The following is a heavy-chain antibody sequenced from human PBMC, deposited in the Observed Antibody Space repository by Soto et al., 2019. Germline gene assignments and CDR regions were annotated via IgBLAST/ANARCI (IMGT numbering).Heavy chain of an antibody. CDR3: ARDRDYYDSSGYCDY. CDR1: GFPFSSYE. J-gene: IGHJ4*02. CDR2: ISSSGSTI. Sequence: GESLRLSCASCGFPFSSYEMNWVRQAPGKGLEWVSYISSSGSTIYYADSVKGRFTISRDNAKNSLYLQMNSLRAEDTAVYYCARDRDYYDSSGYCDYWGQGTLVTVSS. V-gene: IGHV3-48*03. D-gene: IGHD3-22*01.